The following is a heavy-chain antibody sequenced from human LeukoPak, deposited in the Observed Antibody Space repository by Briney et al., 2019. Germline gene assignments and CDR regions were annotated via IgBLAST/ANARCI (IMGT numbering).Heavy chain of an antibody. CDR3: ARTLLHDCGDYYFDY. J-gene: IGHJ4*02. CDR2: IYYSGST. D-gene: IGHD4-17*01. Sequence: SETLSLTCTVSGGSISSYYWSWIRHPPGEGLEWIGDIYYSGSTNYNPSPKSRVTISVDTSKNQFSLKLSSVTAADPAVYYCARTLLHDCGDYYFDYWGQGTLVTVSS. CDR1: GGSISSYY. V-gene: IGHV4-59*01.